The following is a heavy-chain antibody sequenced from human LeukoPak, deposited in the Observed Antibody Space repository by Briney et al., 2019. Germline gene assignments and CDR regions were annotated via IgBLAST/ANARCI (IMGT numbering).Heavy chain of an antibody. CDR3: ARDDYGSGSYTPYNWFDP. Sequence: SETLSLTCTVSGGSISSSGNSWGWIRQPPGRGRDGMGGIYYSGSTYYNPSLKSRVTISVDTSKNQFSLKLSSVTAADTAVYYCARDDYGSGSYTPYNWFDPWGQGTLVTVSS. J-gene: IGHJ5*02. CDR1: GGSISSSGNS. CDR2: IYYSGST. D-gene: IGHD3-10*01. V-gene: IGHV4-39*01.